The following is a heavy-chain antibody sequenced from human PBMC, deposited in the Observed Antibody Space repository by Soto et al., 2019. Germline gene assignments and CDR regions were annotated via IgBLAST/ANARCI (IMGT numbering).Heavy chain of an antibody. J-gene: IGHJ4*02. V-gene: IGHV3-23*01. CDR1: GFTFSSYA. Sequence: EVPLLESGGGLVQPGGSLRLSCAASGFTFSSYAMSWVRQAPGKGLEWVSVISGSGGSTYYADSVKGRFTISRDNSKNTLYLQINSLRAEDTAVYYCAKTPSYGSGSYPDYWGQGTLVTVSS. D-gene: IGHD3-10*01. CDR2: ISGSGGST. CDR3: AKTPSYGSGSYPDY.